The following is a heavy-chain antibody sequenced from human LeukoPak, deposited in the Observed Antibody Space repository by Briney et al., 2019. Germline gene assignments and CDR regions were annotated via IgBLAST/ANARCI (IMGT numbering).Heavy chain of an antibody. CDR1: GYTFTSYD. Sequence: ASVKVSCTASGYTFTSYDINWVQQATGQGLEWMGWMNPNSGNTGYAQKFQGRVTMTRNTSISTAYMELSSLRSEDTAVYYCARGNTGRITIFGVYNWFDPWGQGTLVTVSS. D-gene: IGHD3-3*01. V-gene: IGHV1-8*01. CDR3: ARGNTGRITIFGVYNWFDP. CDR2: MNPNSGNT. J-gene: IGHJ5*02.